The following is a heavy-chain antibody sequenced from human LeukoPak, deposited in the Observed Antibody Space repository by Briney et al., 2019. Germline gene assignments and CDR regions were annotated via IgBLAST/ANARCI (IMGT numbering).Heavy chain of an antibody. CDR1: GGSFSGYY. CDR2: INHSGST. Sequence: PSETLSLTCAVYGGSFSGYYWSWIRQPPGKGLEWIGEINHSGSTNYNPSLKSRVTISTDPSKNQFSLTLSSVTAADTAVYYCARGRLIVTEPAMNQYYMDVWGNGTTVTVSS. CDR3: ARGRLIVTEPAMNQYYMDV. D-gene: IGHD2-2*01. J-gene: IGHJ6*03. V-gene: IGHV4-34*01.